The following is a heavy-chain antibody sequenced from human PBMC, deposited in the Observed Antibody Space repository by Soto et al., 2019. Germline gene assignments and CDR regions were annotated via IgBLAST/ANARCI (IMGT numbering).Heavy chain of an antibody. J-gene: IGHJ4*02. CDR2: IYWDADK. CDR1: GFSLSSTRMA. V-gene: IGHV2-5*02. Sequence: QITLKESGPTLVKPTQTLTLTCTFSGFSLSSTRMAVGWIRQPPGKALEWLALIYWDADKRYSPFLKSRLTITKDTSKSQVVLTLSNMDPVDTARYYCAHIVVAGLGYYFDYWGQGTLVTVSS. D-gene: IGHD6-19*01. CDR3: AHIVVAGLGYYFDY.